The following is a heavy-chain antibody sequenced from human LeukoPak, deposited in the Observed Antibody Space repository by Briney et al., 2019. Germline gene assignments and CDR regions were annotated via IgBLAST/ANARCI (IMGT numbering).Heavy chain of an antibody. CDR1: GFTFSDYY. V-gene: IGHV3-11*04. D-gene: IGHD2-2*02. CDR2: MSSSGETI. J-gene: IGHJ4*02. Sequence: GGSLRLSCAASGFTFSDYYMNWIRQAPGKGLEWISYMSSSGETIYYADSVMGRFTISRDNAKNSLYLQMNSLRAEDAAVYYCAREMGYCSSTSCYKADYWGQGTLVTVSS. CDR3: AREMGYCSSTSCYKADY.